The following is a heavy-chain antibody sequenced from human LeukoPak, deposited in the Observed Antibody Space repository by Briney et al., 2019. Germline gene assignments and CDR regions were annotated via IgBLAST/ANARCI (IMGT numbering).Heavy chain of an antibody. D-gene: IGHD6-19*01. CDR3: ARVEEWDSSGSFGY. Sequence: GGSLRLSCAASGFTFSSYEMNWVRQAPGKGLEWVSYISSSGSTIYYADSVKGRFTISRDNAKNSLYLQMNSLRAEDTAVYYCARVEEWDSSGSFGYWGQGTLVTVPS. CDR2: ISSSGSTI. CDR1: GFTFSSYE. V-gene: IGHV3-48*03. J-gene: IGHJ4*02.